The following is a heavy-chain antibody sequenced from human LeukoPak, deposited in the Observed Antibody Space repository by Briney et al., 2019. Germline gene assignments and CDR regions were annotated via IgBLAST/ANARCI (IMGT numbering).Heavy chain of an antibody. CDR3: ARASQWLAFDI. CDR1: RFTVTSNH. CDR2: IYNGDNT. J-gene: IGHJ4*02. D-gene: IGHD6-19*01. V-gene: IGHV3-66*01. Sequence: GGSLRLSCAASRFTVTSNHMSWVRQAPGRGLEWVSVIYNGDNTAHADSVKGRFTISRDNSKNTLYLQMNTLRAEDTAVYFCARASQWLAFDIWGQGTLVTVSS.